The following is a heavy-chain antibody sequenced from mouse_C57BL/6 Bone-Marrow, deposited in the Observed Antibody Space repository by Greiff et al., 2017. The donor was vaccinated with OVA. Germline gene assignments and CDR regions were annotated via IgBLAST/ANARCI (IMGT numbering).Heavy chain of an antibody. CDR3: AKDYGSSDWYFDV. J-gene: IGHJ1*03. CDR1: GYTFTSYW. Sequence: QVQLQQPGAELVMPGASVKLSCKASGYTFTSYWMHWVKQRPGPGLEWIGEIDPSDSYTNYNQKFKGKSTLTVDKSSSTAYMQLSSLTSEDSAVYYCAKDYGSSDWYFDVWGTGTTVTVSS. D-gene: IGHD1-1*01. CDR2: IDPSDSYT. V-gene: IGHV1-69*01.